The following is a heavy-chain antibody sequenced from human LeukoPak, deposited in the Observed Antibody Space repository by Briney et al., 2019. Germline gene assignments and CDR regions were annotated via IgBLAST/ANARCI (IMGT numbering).Heavy chain of an antibody. CDR1: GFTFSSYA. CDR3: AKTSGYSSSWFDY. CDR2: ISGSGGST. J-gene: IGHJ4*02. Sequence: LSGGSLRLSCAASGFTFSSYAMSWVRQAPGKGLEWVSAISGSGGSTYYADSVKGRFTISRDNSKNTPYLQMNSLRAEDTAVYYCAKTSGYSSSWFDYWGQGTLVTVSS. D-gene: IGHD6-13*01. V-gene: IGHV3-23*01.